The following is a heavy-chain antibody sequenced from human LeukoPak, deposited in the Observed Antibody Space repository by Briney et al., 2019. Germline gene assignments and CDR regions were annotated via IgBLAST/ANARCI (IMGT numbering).Heavy chain of an antibody. V-gene: IGHV4-61*02. CDR2: IYTSGST. CDR1: GGSISSGSYC. D-gene: IGHD3-3*01. Sequence: PSETPSLTCTVSGGSISSGSYCWSWIRQPAGKGLEWIGRIYTSGSTNYNPSLKSRVTISVDTSKNQFSLKLSSVTAADTAVYYCASYDFWRRDAFDIWGQGTMVTVSS. CDR3: ASYDFWRRDAFDI. J-gene: IGHJ3*02.